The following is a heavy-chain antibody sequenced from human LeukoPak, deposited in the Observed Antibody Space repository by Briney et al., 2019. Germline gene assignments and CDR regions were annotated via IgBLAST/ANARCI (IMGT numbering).Heavy chain of an antibody. CDR3: ARDNVDTAMAWGGYYYYMDV. V-gene: IGHV4-61*02. CDR1: GGSISSSNW. J-gene: IGHJ6*03. CDR2: IYTSGST. Sequence: SETLSLTCTVSGGSISSSNWWSWIRQPAGKGLEWIGRIYTSGSTNYNPSLKSRVTISVDTSKNQFSLKLSSVTAADTAVYYCARDNVDTAMAWGGYYYYMDVWGKGTTVTVSS. D-gene: IGHD5-18*01.